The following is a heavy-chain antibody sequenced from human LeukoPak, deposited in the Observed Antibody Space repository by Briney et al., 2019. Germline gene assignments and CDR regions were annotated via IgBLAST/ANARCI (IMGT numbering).Heavy chain of an antibody. D-gene: IGHD3-10*01. CDR3: ARHNYRSNYYGSGSYYGY. Sequence: GESLKISCKGSGYSFTSYWIGWVRQMPGKGLEWMGIIYPCDSDTRYSPSFQGQVTISADKSISTAYLQWSSLKASDTAMYYCARHNYRSNYYGSGSYYGYWGQGTLVTVSS. J-gene: IGHJ4*02. V-gene: IGHV5-51*01. CDR1: GYSFTSYW. CDR2: IYPCDSDT.